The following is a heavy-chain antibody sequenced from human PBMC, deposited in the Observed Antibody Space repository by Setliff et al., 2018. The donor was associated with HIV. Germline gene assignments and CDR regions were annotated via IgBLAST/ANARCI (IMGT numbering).Heavy chain of an antibody. CDR3: ARASREREGKGYYYYMDV. CDR2: INPNSGGT. D-gene: IGHD1-26*01. J-gene: IGHJ6*03. V-gene: IGHV1-2*06. Sequence: ASVKVSCKASGYTFTGYYMHWVRQAPGQGLEWMGRINPNSGGTNYAQKFQGRVTMTRDTSISTAYMELSRLRSDDTAVYYCARASREREGKGYYYYMDVWGQGSLVTVSS. CDR1: GYTFTGYY.